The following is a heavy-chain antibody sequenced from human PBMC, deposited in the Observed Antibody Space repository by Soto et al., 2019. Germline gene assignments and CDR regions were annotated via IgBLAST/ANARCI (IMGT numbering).Heavy chain of an antibody. J-gene: IGHJ6*02. D-gene: IGHD3-10*01. CDR1: GFTFSSYA. Sequence: VGSLRLSCAASGFTFSSYAMSWVRQAPGKGLEWVSAISGSGGSTYYADSVKGRFTISRDNSKNTLYLQMNSLRAEDTAVYYCAKSRNYYGSGSYFRYYYYGMDVWGQGTTVTVSS. V-gene: IGHV3-23*01. CDR3: AKSRNYYGSGSYFRYYYYGMDV. CDR2: ISGSGGST.